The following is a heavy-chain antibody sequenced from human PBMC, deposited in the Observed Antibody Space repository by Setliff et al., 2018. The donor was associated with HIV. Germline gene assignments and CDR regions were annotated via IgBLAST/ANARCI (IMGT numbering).Heavy chain of an antibody. J-gene: IGHJ4*02. V-gene: IGHV3-30*04. Sequence: GGSLRLSCAASGFTFSSYAMHWVRQAPGKGLEWVAVISYDGSNKYYADSVKGRPTISRDNSKNTLYLQMNSLRAEDTAAYYCAKDAFPVSNTWYGGIDCWGQGTLVTVSS. CDR3: AKDAFPVSNTWYGGIDC. D-gene: IGHD6-13*01. CDR2: ISYDGSNK. CDR1: GFTFSSYA.